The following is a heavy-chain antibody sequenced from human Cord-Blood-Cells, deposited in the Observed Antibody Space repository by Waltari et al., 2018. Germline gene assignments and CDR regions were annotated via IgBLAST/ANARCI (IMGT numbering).Heavy chain of an antibody. Sequence: QVQLVESGGGVVQPGRSLRLSCAASGFTFSSYAMHWVRQAPGKGLEWVAVISYDGSNKYYADSVKGRFTISRDNSKNTLCLQMNSRRAEDTAVYYCARDPRSSSWYYYYYGMDVWGQGTTVTVSS. J-gene: IGHJ6*02. D-gene: IGHD6-13*01. CDR2: ISYDGSNK. V-gene: IGHV3-30*04. CDR1: GFTFSSYA. CDR3: ARDPRSSSWYYYYYGMDV.